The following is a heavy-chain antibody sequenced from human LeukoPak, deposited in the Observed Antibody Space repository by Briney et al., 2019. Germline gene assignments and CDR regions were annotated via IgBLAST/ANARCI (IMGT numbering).Heavy chain of an antibody. CDR1: GFSVSRNY. CDR2: FYSGGST. Sequence: GGSLRLSCAASGFSVSRNYMSWVRQAPGKGLEWVSVFYSGGSTYYADSVKGRFTISRDNSKNTLYLQMNSLRAEDTAVYYCARGSYYGSGSYYRYTFDYWGQGTLVTVSS. V-gene: IGHV3-53*01. CDR3: ARGSYYGSGSYYRYTFDY. D-gene: IGHD3-10*01. J-gene: IGHJ4*02.